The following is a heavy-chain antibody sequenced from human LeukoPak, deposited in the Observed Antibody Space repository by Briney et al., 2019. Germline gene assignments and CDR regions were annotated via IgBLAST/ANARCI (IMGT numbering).Heavy chain of an antibody. CDR1: GFTFSNYG. D-gene: IGHD6-19*01. J-gene: IGHJ4*02. CDR3: AKARGPHAVADTDY. V-gene: IGHV3-30*18. CDR2: ISFDGSNK. Sequence: PGGSLRLSCAASGFTFSNYGMHWVRQAPGKGLEWVAVISFDGSNKYYADSVKGRFTISRDNAKNSLYLQMNSLRAEDTALYYCAKARGPHAVADTDYWGQGTLVTVSS.